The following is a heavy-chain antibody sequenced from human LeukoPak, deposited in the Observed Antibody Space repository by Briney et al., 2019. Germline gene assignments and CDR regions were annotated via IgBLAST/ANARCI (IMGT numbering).Heavy chain of an antibody. CDR1: GFTFSSYW. CDR3: ATGTYYYDSSGYYYFDY. Sequence: PGGSLRLSCAASGFTFSSYWMSWVRQAPGKGLEWVANIKQDGSEKYYADSVKGRFTISRDNAKNSLYLQMNSLRAEDTAVYYCATGTYYYDSSGYYYFDYWGQGTLVTVSS. V-gene: IGHV3-7*01. J-gene: IGHJ4*02. CDR2: IKQDGSEK. D-gene: IGHD3-22*01.